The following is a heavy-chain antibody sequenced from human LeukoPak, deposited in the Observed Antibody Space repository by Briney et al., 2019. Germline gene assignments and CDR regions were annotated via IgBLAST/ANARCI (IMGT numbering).Heavy chain of an antibody. V-gene: IGHV3-53*01. CDR3: VRNPRYNWNYVEY. D-gene: IGHD1-20*01. CDR1: GFTVSSNY. J-gene: IGHJ4*02. Sequence: GGSLRLSCAASGFTVSSNYMSWVRQAPGKGLEWVSVIYSGGSTYYADSVKGRFTISRGNSKNTLYLQMNSLRAEDTAVYYCVRNPRYNWNYVEYWGQGTLVTVSS. CDR2: IYSGGST.